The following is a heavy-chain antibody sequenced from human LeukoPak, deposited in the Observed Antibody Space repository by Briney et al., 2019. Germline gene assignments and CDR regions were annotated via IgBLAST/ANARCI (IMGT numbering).Heavy chain of an antibody. CDR2: INSDGSST. V-gene: IGHV3-74*01. Sequence: GALRHSCAASGFTFSSYWMHWVRQAPGKGVVWVSRINSDGSSTSYADSVRGRFTISRDNAKNTLYLQMNSLRAEDTAVYYCARDIAVAGTFVNYWGQGTLVTVSS. D-gene: IGHD6-19*01. CDR3: ARDIAVAGTFVNY. J-gene: IGHJ4*02. CDR1: GFTFSSYW.